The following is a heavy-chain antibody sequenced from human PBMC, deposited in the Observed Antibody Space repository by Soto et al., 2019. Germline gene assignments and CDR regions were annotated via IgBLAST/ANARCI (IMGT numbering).Heavy chain of an antibody. Sequence: QVQLQEAGPGLVKPSQTLSLTCTVSGGSLSSGAYYLSWIRQHPGKGLEWIGDIYYSGDTYYHPSLKRRVTLSVDTSKNQFSLKLSSVTAADTAVYYCARVGLRLGDYFDYWGQGTLVSVSS. CDR3: ARVGLRLGDYFDY. CDR2: IYYSGDT. D-gene: IGHD3-16*01. J-gene: IGHJ4*02. V-gene: IGHV4-31*03. CDR1: GGSLSSGAYY.